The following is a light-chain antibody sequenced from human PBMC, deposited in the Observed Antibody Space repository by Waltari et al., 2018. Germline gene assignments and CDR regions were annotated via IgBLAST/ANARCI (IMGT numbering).Light chain of an antibody. CDR1: VLSTRY. Sequence: SYELTQPPSVSVSPGQTARITCSGDVLSTRYAYWYQQKSGQAPVLVLYEEGKRPSGIPGGFSGSSSGTMATLTISGAQVEDEADYYCYSADSSGNHGGVFGGGTKLTVL. J-gene: IGLJ3*02. CDR2: EEG. V-gene: IGLV3-10*01. CDR3: YSADSSGNHGGV.